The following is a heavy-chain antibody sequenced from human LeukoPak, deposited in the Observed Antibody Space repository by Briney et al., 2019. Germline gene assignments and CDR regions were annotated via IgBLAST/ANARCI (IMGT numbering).Heavy chain of an antibody. D-gene: IGHD3-22*01. CDR3: ARDFYHDGSGGFDY. J-gene: IGHJ4*02. CDR2: INPKSGVT. Sequence: ASVKVSCKASGYTFTGYYMHWVRQAPGQGLEGMGWINPKSGVTNYAQKFQDWVTMTRDTSTNTVYIEVSRLRSDDVAVYYCARDFYHDGSGGFDYWGQGTLVTVSS. CDR1: GYTFTGYY. V-gene: IGHV1-2*04.